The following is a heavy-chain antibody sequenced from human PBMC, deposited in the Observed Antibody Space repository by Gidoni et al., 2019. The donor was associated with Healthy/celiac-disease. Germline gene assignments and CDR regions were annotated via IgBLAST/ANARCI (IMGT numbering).Heavy chain of an antibody. J-gene: IGHJ6*02. CDR1: GFTFSSYA. CDR3: ARDEDYYDFWSGSYYYYGMDV. D-gene: IGHD3-3*01. Sequence: QVQLVESGGGVVQPGRSLRLSCAASGFTFSSYAMHWVRQAPGKGLEWVAVISYDGSNKYYADSVKGRFTISRDNSKNTLYLQMNSLRAEDTAVYYCARDEDYYDFWSGSYYYYGMDVWGQGTTVTVSS. CDR2: ISYDGSNK. V-gene: IGHV3-30*04.